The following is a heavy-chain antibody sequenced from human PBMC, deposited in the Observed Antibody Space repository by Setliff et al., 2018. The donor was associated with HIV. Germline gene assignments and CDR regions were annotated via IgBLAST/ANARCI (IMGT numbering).Heavy chain of an antibody. V-gene: IGHV4-59*01. J-gene: IGHJ2*01. Sequence: LSLTCTVSGGSFSSYYWSWIRQPPGKGLEWIGYIYYSGSTNYNPSLKSRVTISVDTSKNHLSLKLSSVTAADTAVYYCARTLSNYYDTSGSPDWYFDLWGRGTLVTVSS. CDR3: ARTLSNYYDTSGSPDWYFDL. CDR2: IYYSGST. D-gene: IGHD3-22*01. CDR1: GGSFSSYY.